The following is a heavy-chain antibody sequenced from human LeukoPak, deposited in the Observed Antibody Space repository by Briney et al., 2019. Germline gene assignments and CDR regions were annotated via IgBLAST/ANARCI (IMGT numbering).Heavy chain of an antibody. J-gene: IGHJ3*02. V-gene: IGHV1-2*02. CDR3: ARDSTILRPHNAFDI. CDR1: GYTFTGYY. CDR2: INPNSGGT. D-gene: IGHD5-12*01. Sequence: ASVKVSCKASGYTFTGYYMHWVRQAPGQGLERMGWINPNSGGTNYAQKFQGRVTMTRDTSISTAYMELSRLRSDDTAVYYCARDSTILRPHNAFDIWGQGTMVTVSS.